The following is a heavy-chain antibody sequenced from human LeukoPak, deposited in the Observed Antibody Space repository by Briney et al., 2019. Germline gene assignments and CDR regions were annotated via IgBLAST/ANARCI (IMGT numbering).Heavy chain of an antibody. D-gene: IGHD1-26*01. J-gene: IGHJ5*02. V-gene: IGHV3-21*01. Sequence: PGGSPRLSCAPSGVTSSSYSMSWVRQAPGQGLGWGSSISSSSSYIYYADSVKGRFTISRDNAKNSLYLQMNSLRAEDTAVYYCARFRGELLRGNWFDPWGQGTLVTVSS. CDR1: GVTSSSYS. CDR2: ISSSSSYI. CDR3: ARFRGELLRGNWFDP.